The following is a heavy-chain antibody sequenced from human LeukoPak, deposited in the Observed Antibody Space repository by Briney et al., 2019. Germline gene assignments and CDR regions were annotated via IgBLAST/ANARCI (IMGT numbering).Heavy chain of an antibody. Sequence: GGSLRLSCAASGFTFSGSAMHWLRQASGKGPELVGRIRSKANSYATAYAASVKGRFTISRDDSKNTAYLQMNSLKTEDTAVDYCTTITYYDTKGYYYYMDVWGKGTTVTVSS. V-gene: IGHV3-73*01. J-gene: IGHJ6*03. CDR3: TTITYYDTKGYYYYMDV. CDR1: GFTFSGSA. D-gene: IGHD3-9*01. CDR2: IRSKANSYAT.